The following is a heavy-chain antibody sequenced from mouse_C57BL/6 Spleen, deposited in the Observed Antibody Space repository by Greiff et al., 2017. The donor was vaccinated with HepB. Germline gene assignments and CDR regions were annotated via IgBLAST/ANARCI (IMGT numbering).Heavy chain of an antibody. D-gene: IGHD2-3*01. CDR3: ARKGFWDGYYPYAMDY. V-gene: IGHV1-55*01. Sequence: QVQLQQPGAELVKPGASVKMSCKASGYTFTSYWITWVKQRPGQGLEWIGDIYPGSGSTNYNEKFKSKATLTVDTSSSTAYMQLSSLTSEDSAVYYCARKGFWDGYYPYAMDYWGQGTSVTVSS. CDR2: IYPGSGST. CDR1: GYTFTSYW. J-gene: IGHJ4*01.